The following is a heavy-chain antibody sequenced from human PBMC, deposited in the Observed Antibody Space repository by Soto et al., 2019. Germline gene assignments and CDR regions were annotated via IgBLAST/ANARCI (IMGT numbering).Heavy chain of an antibody. CDR3: AKMTSDSYGRNYGMDV. Sequence: VGSLRLSCAGSGFPFSSYAMSWVRQAPEKGLEWVSALRDSGVSPYYADSVKGRFTVSRDNSKNTLYLQMDSLRVEDTALYYCAKMTSDSYGRNYGMDVWGQGPTVTVSS. CDR1: GFPFSSYA. D-gene: IGHD5-18*01. V-gene: IGHV3-23*01. CDR2: LRDSGVSP. J-gene: IGHJ6*02.